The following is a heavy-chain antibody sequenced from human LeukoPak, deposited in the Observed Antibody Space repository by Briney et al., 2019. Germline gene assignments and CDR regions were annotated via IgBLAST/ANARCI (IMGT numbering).Heavy chain of an antibody. CDR3: AKDELGASGYPFDY. Sequence: GGSLRLSCAASGFTFSSYWMSWVRQAPGKGLEWVSFIRYDGSHEFYVDSVKGRFTISRDNSKNTLFLQMNSLRTEDTAVYYCAKDELGASGYPFDYWGQGTLVTVSS. D-gene: IGHD1-26*01. CDR2: IRYDGSHE. V-gene: IGHV3-30*02. J-gene: IGHJ4*02. CDR1: GFTFSSYW.